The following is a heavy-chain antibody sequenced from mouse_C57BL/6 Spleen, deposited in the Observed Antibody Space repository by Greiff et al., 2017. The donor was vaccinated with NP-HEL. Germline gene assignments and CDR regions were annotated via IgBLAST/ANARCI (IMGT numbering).Heavy chain of an antibody. Sequence: VQLQQSGAELARPGASVKLSCKASGYTFTSYGISWVKQRTGQGLEWIGEIYPRSGNTYYNEKFKGKATFTADTSSNTPYMQLSSLTTEDSAIYYCARTGSNYFDYWGQGTTLTVSS. CDR1: GYTFTSYG. CDR3: ARTGSNYFDY. D-gene: IGHD1-1*01. CDR2: IYPRSGNT. J-gene: IGHJ2*01. V-gene: IGHV1-81*01.